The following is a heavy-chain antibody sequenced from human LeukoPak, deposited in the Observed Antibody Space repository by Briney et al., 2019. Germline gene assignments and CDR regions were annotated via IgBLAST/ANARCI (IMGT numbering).Heavy chain of an antibody. J-gene: IGHJ4*02. CDR1: GFTFSSYG. CDR3: AKDRIFGVVIDYFDY. Sequence: GGSLRLSCAASGFTFSSYGMHWVRQAPGKGLEWLAVISYDGNSKSYADFVKGRFTISRDNSKNTLYLQMNSLRAEDTAVYYCAKDRIFGVVIDYFDYWGQGTLVTVSS. V-gene: IGHV3-30*02. CDR2: ISYDGNSK. D-gene: IGHD3-3*02.